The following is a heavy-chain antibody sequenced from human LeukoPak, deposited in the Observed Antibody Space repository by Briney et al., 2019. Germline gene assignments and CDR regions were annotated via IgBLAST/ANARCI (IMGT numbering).Heavy chain of an antibody. J-gene: IGHJ4*02. CDR2: ISSSSYI. Sequence: GGSLRLSCAASGFTFSSYSMNWVRQAPGKGLEWVSSISSSSYIYYADPVKGRFTISRDNAKNSLYLQMNSLRAEDTAVYYCARDRERYSSSWYQSCGYWGQGTLVTVSS. CDR3: ARDRERYSSSWYQSCGY. CDR1: GFTFSSYS. D-gene: IGHD6-13*01. V-gene: IGHV3-21*01.